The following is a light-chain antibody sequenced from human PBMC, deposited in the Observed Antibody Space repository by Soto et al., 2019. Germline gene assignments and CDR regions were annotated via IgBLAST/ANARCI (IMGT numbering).Light chain of an antibody. CDR1: QTVRNNY. V-gene: IGKV3-20*01. J-gene: IGKJ4*01. Sequence: EFVLTQSPGTLSLSPGERATLSCRASQTVRNNYLAWYQQKPGQAPRLLIYDASSRATGIPDRFSGGGSGTDFTLTIGRLEPEDFAVYYCQQVSSYPLTFGGGTKVEIK. CDR3: QQVSSYPLT. CDR2: DAS.